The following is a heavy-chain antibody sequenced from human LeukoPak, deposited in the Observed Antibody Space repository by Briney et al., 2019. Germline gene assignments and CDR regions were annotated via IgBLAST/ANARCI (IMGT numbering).Heavy chain of an antibody. J-gene: IGHJ1*01. CDR1: GFTFSSYE. D-gene: IGHD2-21*02. Sequence: GGSLRLSCTASGFTFSSYEMNWVRQAPGKGLELVSYISSSGSTTYYPDSVKGRFTISRDNAGNSLYLQMNSLRAEDTAVYYCARVSGVVTAPEYFQHWGQGTLVTVSS. CDR3: ARVSGVVTAPEYFQH. V-gene: IGHV3-48*03. CDR2: ISSSGSTT.